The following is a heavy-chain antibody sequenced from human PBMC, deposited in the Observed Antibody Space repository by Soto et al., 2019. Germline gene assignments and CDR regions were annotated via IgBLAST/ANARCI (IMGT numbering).Heavy chain of an antibody. J-gene: IGHJ6*02. CDR3: GRARGASGRPAPPGMDV. D-gene: IGHD3-10*01. CDR2: TYYTGRP. V-gene: IGHV4-31*03. CDR1: GDSISGGGFF. Sequence: QVQLQESGPGLVRPSQTLSLTCSVSGDSISGGGFFWIWIRQFPGKGLEWLGLTYYTGRPYYNPSLKGRVDISVDSPKNQFSLKLWALTAADTALYYCGRARGASGRPAPPGMDVWGQGTAVVVS.